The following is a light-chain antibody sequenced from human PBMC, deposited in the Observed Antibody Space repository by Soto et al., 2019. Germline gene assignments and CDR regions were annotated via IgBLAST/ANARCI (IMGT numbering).Light chain of an antibody. Sequence: QSALTQPASVSGSPGQSITISCTGTTSDVGSYNLVSWYQQHPGKAPKLMIYEGSKRPSGVSNRFSGSKSANTASLTISGLQAEDEADYYCCAYAGTGTLLFGGGTKVTVL. V-gene: IGLV2-23*01. J-gene: IGLJ2*01. CDR3: CAYAGTGTLL. CDR1: TSDVGSYNL. CDR2: EGS.